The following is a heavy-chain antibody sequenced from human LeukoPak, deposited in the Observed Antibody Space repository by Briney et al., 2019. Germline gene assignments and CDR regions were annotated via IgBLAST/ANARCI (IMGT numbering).Heavy chain of an antibody. Sequence: GGSLRLSCAASGFTFSSSSMSWVRQAPGKGLEWVSSISSSSYIYYADSVMGRFTISRDNAKNSLYLQMNSLRAEDTAVYYCARVRITGTTRFFDYWGQGTLVTVSS. J-gene: IGHJ4*02. CDR1: GFTFSSSS. D-gene: IGHD1-20*01. CDR2: ISSSSYI. V-gene: IGHV3-21*01. CDR3: ARVRITGTTRFFDY.